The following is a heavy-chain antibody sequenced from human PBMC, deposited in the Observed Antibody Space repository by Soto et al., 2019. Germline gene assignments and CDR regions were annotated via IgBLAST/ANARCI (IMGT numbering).Heavy chain of an antibody. Sequence: QVQLQESGPGLVKPSETLSLTCTVSGGSISSYYWSWIRQPPGKGLEWIGYIYYSGSTNYNPSLKSRATTSVDTSKNQFSLTLSSVTAADTAVYYCASTRATYRSYYYYMDVWGKGTTVTVSS. CDR2: IYYSGST. V-gene: IGHV4-59*01. CDR3: ASTRATYRSYYYYMDV. D-gene: IGHD5-12*01. J-gene: IGHJ6*03. CDR1: GGSISSYY.